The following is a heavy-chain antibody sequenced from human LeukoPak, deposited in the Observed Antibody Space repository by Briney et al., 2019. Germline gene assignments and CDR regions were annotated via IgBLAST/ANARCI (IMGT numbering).Heavy chain of an antibody. D-gene: IGHD6-6*01. V-gene: IGHV2-5*02. CDR1: CFLLSTSGVC. Sequence: ESGPTLVNPTQTLTLSCTFTCFLLSTSGVCVGWIRQPPGKALEWLALIYWDDDKRYSPSLKSRLTITKDTSKNQVVLTMTNMDPVDTATYYCAHSWGQLVGNYFDYWGQGTLVTVSS. CDR2: IYWDDDK. CDR3: AHSWGQLVGNYFDY. J-gene: IGHJ4*02.